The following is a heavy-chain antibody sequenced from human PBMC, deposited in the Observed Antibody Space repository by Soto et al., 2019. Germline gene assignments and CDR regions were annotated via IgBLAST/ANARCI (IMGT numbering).Heavy chain of an antibody. CDR1: GFSGSSSGAR. V-gene: IGHV2-5*02. CDR2: IYCDDDK. J-gene: IGHJ4*02. CDR3: VRSTVSSFGHVSFDY. D-gene: IGHD3-3*02. Sequence: QITLKASGPPPVKPTQTLTLTCSLSGFSGSSSGARVGWIRQPPGKALEWLALIYCDDDKHYNTSLKTRLTITKDPSKNQVVLTVTDMDSVDTATYYRVRSTVSSFGHVSFDYWGPGTLITVSS.